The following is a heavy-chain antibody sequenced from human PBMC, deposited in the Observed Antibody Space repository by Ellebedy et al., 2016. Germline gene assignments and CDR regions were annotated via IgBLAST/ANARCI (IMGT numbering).Heavy chain of an antibody. J-gene: IGHJ4*02. V-gene: IGHV3-23*01. Sequence: GESLKISXTASGLSFNTFFMSWVRQAPGGGLEWISTISGDGDTTFSADSVKGRFTISRDNSRNTLYLQMDSLRAADTAVYYCYYGHYSGYWGQGTLVTVSS. CDR2: ISGDGDTT. CDR3: YYGHYSGY. D-gene: IGHD4-17*01. CDR1: GLSFNTFF.